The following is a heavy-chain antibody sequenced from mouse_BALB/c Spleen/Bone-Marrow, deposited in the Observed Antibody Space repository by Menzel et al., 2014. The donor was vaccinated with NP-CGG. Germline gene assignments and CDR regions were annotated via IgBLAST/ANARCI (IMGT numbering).Heavy chain of an antibody. V-gene: IGHV1-7*01. CDR2: INPSTGYT. Sequence: VKLQESGVELAKPGASVKMSCKASGYTFTSYWMHWIKQRPGQGLEWIGYINPSTGYTEYNQTFKGKATLTAVKSSTTAYMQLSSLTSEDSAVYYCARDDYDAFAYWGQGTLVTVSA. J-gene: IGHJ3*01. D-gene: IGHD2-4*01. CDR3: ARDDYDAFAY. CDR1: GYTFTSYW.